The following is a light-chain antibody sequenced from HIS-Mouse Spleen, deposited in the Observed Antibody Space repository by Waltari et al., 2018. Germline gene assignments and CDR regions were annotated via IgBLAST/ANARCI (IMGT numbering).Light chain of an antibody. J-gene: IGLJ2*01. CDR3: YSTDSSGNHRV. CDR2: EDS. V-gene: IGLV3-10*01. CDR1: ALPKNY. Sequence: SYELTQPPSVSVSPGQTPRITCPGDALPKNYAYWYQQKSGQAPVLVIYEDSKRPSGIPERFSGSSSGTMATLTISGAQVEDEADYYCYSTDSSGNHRVFGGGTKLTVL.